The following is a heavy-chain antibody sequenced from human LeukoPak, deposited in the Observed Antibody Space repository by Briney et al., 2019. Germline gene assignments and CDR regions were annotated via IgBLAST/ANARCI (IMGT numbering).Heavy chain of an antibody. J-gene: IGHJ4*02. CDR1: GFTFSTYA. Sequence: PGGSLRLSCTASGFTFSTYAMTWVRQAPGEGLEWVSSISSSSSYIYYADSVKGRFTISRDNAKNSLYLQMNSLRAEDTAVYYCARDPLYYYDSSGLPYYFDYWGQGTLVTVSS. CDR2: ISSSSSYI. D-gene: IGHD3-22*01. CDR3: ARDPLYYYDSSGLPYYFDY. V-gene: IGHV3-21*01.